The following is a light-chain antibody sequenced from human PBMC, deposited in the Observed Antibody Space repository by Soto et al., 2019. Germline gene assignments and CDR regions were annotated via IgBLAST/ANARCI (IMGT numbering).Light chain of an antibody. V-gene: IGKV1-39*01. J-gene: IGKJ1*01. CDR1: QSITSF. Sequence: DIQMTQSPSSLSASVGDRVTITCRASQSITSFLNWYQQKPGKAPKLLISAASRLQSGVPSRFSGSGSRTDFTLTISSLQPEEFATYYCQQSYSTPTTFGQGTKVEIK. CDR2: AAS. CDR3: QQSYSTPTT.